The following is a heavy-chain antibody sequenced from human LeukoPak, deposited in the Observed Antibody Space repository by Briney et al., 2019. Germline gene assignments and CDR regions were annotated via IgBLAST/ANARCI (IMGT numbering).Heavy chain of an antibody. V-gene: IGHV1-18*01. CDR1: RYTFTSYG. D-gene: IGHD3-22*01. J-gene: IGHJ5*02. CDR2: ISAYNGNT. Sequence: ASVKVSCKSSRYTFTSYGISWVRPAPGQGLEWMGWISAYNGNTNYAQKLQGRVTITTDTYTHTAHMELRSLRSDDTAVYYCARDLITMIVVDSPNWFDPWGQGTLVTVSS. CDR3: ARDLITMIVVDSPNWFDP.